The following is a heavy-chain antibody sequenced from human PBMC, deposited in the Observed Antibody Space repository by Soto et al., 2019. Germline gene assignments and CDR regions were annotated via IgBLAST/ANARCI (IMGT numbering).Heavy chain of an antibody. D-gene: IGHD2-15*01. CDR1: GFTFSSYG. Sequence: QVQLVESGGGVVQPGRSLRLSCAASGFTFSSYGMHWVRQAPGKGLEWVAVISYDGSNKYYADSVKGRFTISRDNSKNTLYLQMNSLRAEDKAVYYCAKYGDCSGGSCSWFDPWGQGTLVTVSS. CDR2: ISYDGSNK. CDR3: AKYGDCSGGSCSWFDP. J-gene: IGHJ5*02. V-gene: IGHV3-30*18.